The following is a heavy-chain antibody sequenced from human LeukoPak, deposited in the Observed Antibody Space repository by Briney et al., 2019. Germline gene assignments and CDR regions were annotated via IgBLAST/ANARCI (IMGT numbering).Heavy chain of an antibody. V-gene: IGHV3-53*01. Sequence: PGGSLRLSCAASGFTVSSCYMTWVRQAPGKGLEWVSVIRSGGSTVYADSVKGRFTISRDNSKNTLYLQLNSLRAEDTAVYYCAREGSGRTAYNDGLDVWSQGTMVTVSS. J-gene: IGHJ3*01. CDR2: IRSGGST. D-gene: IGHD3-10*01. CDR1: GFTVSSCY. CDR3: AREGSGRTAYNDGLDV.